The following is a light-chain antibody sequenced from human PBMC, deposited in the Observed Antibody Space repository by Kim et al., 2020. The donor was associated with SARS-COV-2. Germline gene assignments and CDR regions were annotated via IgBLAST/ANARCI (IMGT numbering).Light chain of an antibody. CDR3: CSYAGSGTWV. J-gene: IGLJ3*02. Sequence: QSALTQPASASWSPGQSITISCTGTSRDVGSYNLVSWYQQHPGKAPKLLLYEGSGRPSGGSNRSSGSKSGNTASLTISGLQAEDEADYYCCSYAGSGTWVFGGGTQRTVL. CDR1: SRDVGSYNL. CDR2: EGS. V-gene: IGLV2-23*01.